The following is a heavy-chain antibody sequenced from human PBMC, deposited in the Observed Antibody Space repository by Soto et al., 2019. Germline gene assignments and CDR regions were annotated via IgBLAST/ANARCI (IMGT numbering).Heavy chain of an antibody. J-gene: IGHJ2*01. CDR2: IIPIFGTA. CDR1: GGTFSSYA. CDR3: AGSYYYDSSGADRYFDL. D-gene: IGHD3-22*01. Sequence: QVQLVQSGAEVNKPGSSVKVSCRATGGTFSSYAISWVRQAPGQGLEWMGEIIPIFGTANYAQKFQGRVTITADESTSTAYMELSSLRSEDTAVYYCAGSYYYDSSGADRYFDLWGRGTLVTVSS. V-gene: IGHV1-69*01.